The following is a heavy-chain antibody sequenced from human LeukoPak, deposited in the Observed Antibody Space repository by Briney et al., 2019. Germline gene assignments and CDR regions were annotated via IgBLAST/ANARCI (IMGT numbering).Heavy chain of an antibody. CDR1: GGSFSGYY. V-gene: IGHV4-34*01. Sequence: PSETLSLTCAVYGGSFSGYYWSWIRQPPGKGLEWIGEINHSGSTNYNPSLKSRVTISVDTSKNQFSLKLSSVTAADTAVYYCARAGHYCSSTSCYVNFDYWGQGTLVTVSS. J-gene: IGHJ4*02. CDR3: ARAGHYCSSTSCYVNFDY. CDR2: INHSGST. D-gene: IGHD2-2*01.